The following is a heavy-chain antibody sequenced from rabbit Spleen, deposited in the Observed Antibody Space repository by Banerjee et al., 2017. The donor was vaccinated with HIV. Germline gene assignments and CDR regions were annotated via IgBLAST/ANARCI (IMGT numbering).Heavy chain of an antibody. CDR1: GFDFRLYV. CDR2: IDPIFGRT. CDR3: VRDLGYDDYSEKGYFNL. J-gene: IGHJ4*01. D-gene: IGHD2-1*01. V-gene: IGHV1S47*01. Sequence: QEQLVESGGGLVQPGGSLILSCKAFGFDFRLYVLSTVRQAPGKGLEWIGYIDPIFGRTYYASWVNGRFTISSHNAQNTLYLQLNSLTAADTATYFCVRDLGYDDYSEKGYFNLWGPGTLVTVS.